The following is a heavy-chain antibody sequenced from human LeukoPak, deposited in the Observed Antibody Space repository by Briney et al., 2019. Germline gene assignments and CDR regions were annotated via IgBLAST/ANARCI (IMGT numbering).Heavy chain of an antibody. CDR1: GFSFSSYW. J-gene: IGHJ4*02. Sequence: PGGSLRLSCEGSGFSFSSYWMTWVRQSPGKGPEWVANIKQDGSERYYVDSVKGRFTLSRDNAKNSLYLQMNSLRAEDTAVYYCARDLGSYARLLFDYWGQGILVTVSS. V-gene: IGHV3-7*01. D-gene: IGHD3-16*01. CDR2: IKQDGSER. CDR3: ARDLGSYARLLFDY.